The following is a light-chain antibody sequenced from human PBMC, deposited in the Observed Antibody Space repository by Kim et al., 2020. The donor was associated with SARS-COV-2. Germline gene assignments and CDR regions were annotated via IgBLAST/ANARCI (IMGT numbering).Light chain of an antibody. CDR2: RDS. Sequence: GVLGQTARITGGGNNMVSKNVHWYKKKPGQAPVLVIYRDSNRPSGIPERFSGSNSGNTATLTISRAQAGDEADYYCQVWDSSTWVFGGGNQLTVV. J-gene: IGLJ3*02. V-gene: IGLV3-9*01. CDR1: NMVSKN. CDR3: QVWDSSTWV.